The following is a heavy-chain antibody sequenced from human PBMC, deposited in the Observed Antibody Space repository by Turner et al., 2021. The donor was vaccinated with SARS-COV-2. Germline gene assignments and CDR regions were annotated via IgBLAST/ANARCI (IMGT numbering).Heavy chain of an antibody. CDR1: GDSIHHHNYY. V-gene: IGHV4-39*01. CDR2: IFYNGNT. Sequence: QLQLQESGPGLVKPSDTLSLTCIVSGDSIHHHNYYWGWIRQPPGKGLEWIGSIFYNGNTFYNPSLKTRVTMSINTSNNQFSLRLNSVTAADTAVYYCARRYDFWSGFEYFFDHWGQGIRVTVSS. D-gene: IGHD3-3*01. CDR3: ARRYDFWSGFEYFFDH. J-gene: IGHJ4*02.